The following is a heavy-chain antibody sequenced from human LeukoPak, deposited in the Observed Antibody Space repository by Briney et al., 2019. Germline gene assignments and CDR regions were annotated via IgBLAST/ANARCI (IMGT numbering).Heavy chain of an antibody. CDR1: GYSFTGHY. V-gene: IGHV1-2*02. CDR3: AKSKQLAPFDY. J-gene: IGHJ4*02. CDR2: INPNSGGT. D-gene: IGHD6-13*01. Sequence: ASVKVSCKASGYSFTGHYMHWVRQAPGQGLEWMGWINPNSGGTNYAQKFQGRVTMTRDTSISTAYMELSRLRSDDTAVYYCAKSKQLAPFDYWGQGTLVTVSS.